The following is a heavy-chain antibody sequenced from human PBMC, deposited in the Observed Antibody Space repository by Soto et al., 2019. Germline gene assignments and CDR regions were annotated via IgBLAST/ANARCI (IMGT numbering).Heavy chain of an antibody. CDR2: IWYDGSNK. CDR3: ARDEGLGVNYYYYGMYV. V-gene: IGHV3-33*01. D-gene: IGHD3-10*01. CDR1: GFTFSSYG. J-gene: IGHJ6*02. Sequence: QVQLVESGGGVVQPGRSLRLSCAASGFTFSSYGMHWVRQAPGKGLEWVAVIWYDGSNKYYADSVKGRFTISRDNSKNTLYLQMNSLRAEDTAVYYCARDEGLGVNYYYYGMYVWGQGTTVTVSS.